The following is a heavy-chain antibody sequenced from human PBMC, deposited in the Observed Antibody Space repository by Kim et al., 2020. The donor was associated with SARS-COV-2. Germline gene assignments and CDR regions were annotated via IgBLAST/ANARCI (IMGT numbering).Heavy chain of an antibody. CDR3: ARDFIVGAPDY. J-gene: IGHJ4*02. D-gene: IGHD1-26*01. Sequence: GGSLRLFCAASGFTFSVYYMSWIRQAPGKGLEWISYISTSGSHTQYADSVKGRFTISRDDAKNSLYLEMNNLKADDTAVYYCARDFIVGAPDYWGQGTL. V-gene: IGHV3-11*05. CDR1: GFTFSVYY. CDR2: ISTSGSHT.